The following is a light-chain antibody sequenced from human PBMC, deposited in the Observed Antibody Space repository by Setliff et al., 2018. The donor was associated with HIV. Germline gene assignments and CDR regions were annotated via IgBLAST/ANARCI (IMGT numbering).Light chain of an antibody. CDR1: SSDVGSYNF. CDR2: DVS. Sequence: QSVLTQPASVSGSPGQSITISRSGTSSDVGSYNFVSWYQQHPGKAPQLIIYDVSQRPSGVSSRFSGSKSGNTASLTISGLQAEDQADYYCCSYTSSLTYVFGTGTKGTVL. CDR3: CSYTSSLTYV. V-gene: IGLV2-14*03. J-gene: IGLJ1*01.